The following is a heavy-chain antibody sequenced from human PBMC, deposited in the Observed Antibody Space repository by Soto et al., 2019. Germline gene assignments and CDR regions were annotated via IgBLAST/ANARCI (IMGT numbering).Heavy chain of an antibody. CDR3: GGVLSGSYFDDSDF. V-gene: IGHV1-18*01. CDR2: ISAFNGNT. Sequence: ASVKVSCKAPGYNFDKYGIMWVRQVRGQGLEWMGWISAFNGNTNQAPRFLGRLTMTTDIPTNTAHMGLRSLTSDDPAVYYCGGVLSGSYFDDSDFWGPGSLVTVSS. J-gene: IGHJ4*02. D-gene: IGHD1-26*01. CDR1: GYNFDKYG.